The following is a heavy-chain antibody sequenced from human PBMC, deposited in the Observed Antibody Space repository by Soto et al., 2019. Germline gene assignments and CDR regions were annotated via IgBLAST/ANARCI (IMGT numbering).Heavy chain of an antibody. Sequence: GGSLSRSCAASGFTFSRNNMHWVRQAPGKGLEWVGVIWYDGSLKYYAAPVEGRFTIARDDSKNTLYLQMSSLKIEDTAVYFCTADHWSWGQGTLVTVSS. J-gene: IGHJ4*02. V-gene: IGHV3-33*01. CDR2: IWYDGSLK. CDR1: GFTFSRNN. CDR3: TADHWS. D-gene: IGHD3-3*01.